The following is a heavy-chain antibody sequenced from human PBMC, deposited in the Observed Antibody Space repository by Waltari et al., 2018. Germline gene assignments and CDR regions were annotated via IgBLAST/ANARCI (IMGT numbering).Heavy chain of an antibody. D-gene: IGHD5-18*01. Sequence: QVQLQQWGAGLLKPSETLSLTCAVYGGSFSGYYWSWIRQPPGKGLEWIGEINHSGSTNYNPSLKSRVTISVDTSKNQFSLKLSSVTAADTAVYYCARAPNTAMALVDYWGQGTLVTVSS. V-gene: IGHV4-34*01. CDR1: GGSFSGYY. CDR2: INHSGST. J-gene: IGHJ4*02. CDR3: ARAPNTAMALVDY.